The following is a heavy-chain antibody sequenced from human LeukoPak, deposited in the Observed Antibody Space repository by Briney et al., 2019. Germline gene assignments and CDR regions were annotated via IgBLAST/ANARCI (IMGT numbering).Heavy chain of an antibody. CDR2: IYSGGST. D-gene: IGHD4-23*01. CDR3: ARDYGGNLGWFDP. Sequence: GGSLRLSCAASGFTVSSNYMSWVRQAPGKGLEWVSVIYSGGSTYCADSVKGRFTISRDNSKNTLYLQMNSLRAEDTAVYYCARDYGGNLGWFDPWGQGTLVTVSS. CDR1: GFTVSSNY. V-gene: IGHV3-53*01. J-gene: IGHJ5*02.